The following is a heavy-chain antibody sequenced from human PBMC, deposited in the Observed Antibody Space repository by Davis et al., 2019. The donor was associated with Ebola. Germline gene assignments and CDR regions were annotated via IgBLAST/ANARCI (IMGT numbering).Heavy chain of an antibody. V-gene: IGHV3-23*01. D-gene: IGHD2-15*01. J-gene: IGHJ4*02. CDR3: AREGYCSGGSCYHFDY. CDR1: GFTFSSYW. CDR2: ISGSGGST. Sequence: GESLKISCAASGFTFSSYWMNWVRQAPGKGLEWVSAISGSGGSTYYADSVKGRFTISRDNSKNTLYLQMNSLRAEDTAVYYCAREGYCSGGSCYHFDYWGQGTLVTVSS.